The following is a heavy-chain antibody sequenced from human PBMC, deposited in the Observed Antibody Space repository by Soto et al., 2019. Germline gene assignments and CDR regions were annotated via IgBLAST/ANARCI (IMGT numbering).Heavy chain of an antibody. CDR3: ARAPPRDYYYYGMDV. J-gene: IGHJ6*02. V-gene: IGHV4-34*01. CDR1: GGSFSGYY. Sequence: SETLSLTCAVYGGSFSGYYWSWIRQPPGKGLEWIGEINHSGSTNYNPSLKSRVTISVDTSKNQFSLKLSSVTAADTAVYFCARAPPRDYYYYGMDVWGQGTTVTVSS. CDR2: INHSGST.